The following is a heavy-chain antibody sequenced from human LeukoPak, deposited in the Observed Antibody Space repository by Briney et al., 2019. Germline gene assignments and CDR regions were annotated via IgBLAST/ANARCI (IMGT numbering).Heavy chain of an antibody. V-gene: IGHV3-74*01. Sequence: PGGSLRLSCAASGFTFNSYWMHWVRLGPGKGPVWVSHITSGGTNTNYAESVKGRFTISRDNAKNTLYLQMNSLGAEDTATYYCARISYDSSGYFDYWGQGTLVTVSS. CDR2: ITSGGTNT. D-gene: IGHD3-22*01. J-gene: IGHJ4*02. CDR3: ARISYDSSGYFDY. CDR1: GFTFNSYW.